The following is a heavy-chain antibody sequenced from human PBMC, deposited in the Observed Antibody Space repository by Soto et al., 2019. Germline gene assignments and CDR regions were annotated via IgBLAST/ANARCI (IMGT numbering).Heavy chain of an antibody. D-gene: IGHD5-18*01. CDR1: GYTFTSYA. V-gene: IGHV1-3*04. CDR3: ARARGYSYGQVDS. J-gene: IGHJ4*02. Sequence: GASVKVSCKASGYTFTSYAMHWVRQAPGQRLEWMGWINTGNGDTKYSLKFQGRVTITRDTSASTAYMDLSSLRSEDAAVYYCARARGYSYGQVDSWGQGTLVTVSS. CDR2: INTGNGDT.